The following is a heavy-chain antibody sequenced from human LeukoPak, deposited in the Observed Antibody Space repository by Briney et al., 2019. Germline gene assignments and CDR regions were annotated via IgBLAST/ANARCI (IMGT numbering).Heavy chain of an antibody. CDR2: ITASGDNT. CDR1: GFTFSSHD. D-gene: IGHD6-25*01. Sequence: GGTLRLSCAASGFTFSSHDMSWVRQAPGKGLERVSGITASGDNTYYADSVKGRFNISRDNSKSTLYLQMNSLRAEDTAVYYCATGYQYYDYYYMDVWGKGTTVTISS. V-gene: IGHV3-23*01. CDR3: ATGYQYYDYYYMDV. J-gene: IGHJ6*03.